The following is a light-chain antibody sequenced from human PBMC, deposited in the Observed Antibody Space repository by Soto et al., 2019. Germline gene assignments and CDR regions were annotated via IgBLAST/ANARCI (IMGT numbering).Light chain of an antibody. CDR3: QHYSLDSPWT. V-gene: IGKV1-5*01. CDR2: DAS. CDR1: QNINAW. J-gene: IGKJ1*01. Sequence: IQLTQSPSSLSVSVGDRVTITCRTSQNINAWLAWYQQRPGQAPKLLIYDASTVQSGVPSRFSGSGSGTEFTLTISSLQPDDSATYYCQHYSLDSPWTFGQGTKVDTK.